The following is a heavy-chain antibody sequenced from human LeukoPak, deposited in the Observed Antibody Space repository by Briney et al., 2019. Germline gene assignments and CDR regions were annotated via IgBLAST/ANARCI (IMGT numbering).Heavy chain of an antibody. J-gene: IGHJ2*01. CDR2: TRNKANSYTT. Sequence: GGSLRLSCAVSGFTVSRNYMSWVRQAPGKGLEWVGRTRNKANSYTTEYAASVKGRFTISRDDSKNSLYLQMNSLKTEDTAVYYCARFDLWGRGTLVTVSS. CDR1: GFTVSRNY. CDR3: ARFDL. V-gene: IGHV3-72*01.